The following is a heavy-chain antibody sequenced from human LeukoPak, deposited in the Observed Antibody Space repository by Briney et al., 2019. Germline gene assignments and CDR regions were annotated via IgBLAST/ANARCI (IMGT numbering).Heavy chain of an antibody. CDR2: INSNSGGT. CDR1: GYTFTGYY. V-gene: IGHV1-2*02. CDR3: AREKVEGANWFDP. J-gene: IGHJ5*02. D-gene: IGHD2-15*01. Sequence: ASVTVSCKASGYTFTGYYMHWLRQTPGQGLEWKGWINSNSGGTNYAQKFQGRVTMTRDTSISTVYMELSRLRSDDTAVYYCAREKVEGANWFDPWGQGTLVTVFS.